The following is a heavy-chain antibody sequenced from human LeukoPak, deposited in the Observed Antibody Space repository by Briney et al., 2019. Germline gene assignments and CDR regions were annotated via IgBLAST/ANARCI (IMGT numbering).Heavy chain of an antibody. D-gene: IGHD3-10*01. Sequence: GGSLRLSCAASGFTFSSYGMHWVRQAPGKGLEWVAVIWYDGSNKDYADSVKGRFTISRDNSKNTLYLQMNSLRAEDTAVYYCAAWNYYGSGSYIRSGAFDIWGQGTMVTVSS. J-gene: IGHJ3*02. CDR2: IWYDGSNK. CDR1: GFTFSSYG. V-gene: IGHV3-33*01. CDR3: AAWNYYGSGSYIRSGAFDI.